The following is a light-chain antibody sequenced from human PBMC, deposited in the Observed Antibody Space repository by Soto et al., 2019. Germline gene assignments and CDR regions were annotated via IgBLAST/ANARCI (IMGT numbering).Light chain of an antibody. CDR3: QQYNNWLTWT. CDR1: QSVSSSY. CDR2: DAS. Sequence: EIVLTQSPGTLSLSPGERATLSCRASQSVSSSYLAWYQQRPGQAPRLLIYDASNRATGIPARFSGSGSGTEFTLTISSLQSEDFAVYYCQQYNNWLTWTFGQGTKVDIK. J-gene: IGKJ1*01. V-gene: IGKV3-15*01.